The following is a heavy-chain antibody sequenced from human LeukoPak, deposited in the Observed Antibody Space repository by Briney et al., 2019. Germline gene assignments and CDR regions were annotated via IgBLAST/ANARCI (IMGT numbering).Heavy chain of an antibody. CDR1: GFTFGDHI. Sequence: PGGSLRLSCAASGFTFGDHIMNWVRQLPGKRLEWVAYVSSSGSTVYYADPVKGRFAVSRDNGKSSLYLQMNSLRVEDTALYYCVRQFASWGQGTLVTVSS. CDR2: VSSSGSTV. CDR3: VRQFAS. V-gene: IGHV3-48*01. J-gene: IGHJ4*02.